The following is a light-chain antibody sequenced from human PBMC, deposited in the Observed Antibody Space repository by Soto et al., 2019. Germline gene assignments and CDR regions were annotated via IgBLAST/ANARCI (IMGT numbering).Light chain of an antibody. J-gene: IGLJ1*01. CDR2: EVI. CDR3: SSHSGSFNFYV. V-gene: IGLV2-8*01. Sequence: QSALTQPPSASGSPGQSVTISCTGTNNDVGGYDSVSWFQQRPGKAPKLLIYEVIKRPSGVPDRFSGSKSGNTASLTVSGLQAEDEADYYCSSHSGSFNFYVFGTGTKVTVL. CDR1: NNDVGGYDS.